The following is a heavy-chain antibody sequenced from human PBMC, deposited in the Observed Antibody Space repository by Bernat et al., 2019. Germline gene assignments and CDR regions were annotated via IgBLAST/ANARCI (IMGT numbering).Heavy chain of an antibody. D-gene: IGHD4-17*01. CDR2: IKEDGSEK. Sequence: VQLVESGGGVVQPGGSLRLSCAVSGFNFNIYWMTWVRQAPGKGLEWVANIKEDGSEKNYVDSVKGRFTISRDNAKNSLYLQMNSLRAEDTAVYYCATYGRMEVWGQGTTVTVSS. V-gene: IGHV3-7*03. CDR1: GFNFNIYW. J-gene: IGHJ6*02. CDR3: ATYGRMEV.